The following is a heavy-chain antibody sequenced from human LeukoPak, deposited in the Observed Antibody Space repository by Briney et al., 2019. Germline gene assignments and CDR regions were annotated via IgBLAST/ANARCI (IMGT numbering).Heavy chain of an antibody. CDR2: VRSKDDGGTT. V-gene: IGHV3-15*01. CDR1: RLTFRSPW. J-gene: IGHJ4*02. Sequence: RGGSLTLSCALSRLTFRSPWMSCVRPAPGEGREWVGCVRSKDDGGTTDYDAPVKGRFSISKDDSKNTLYLQMTSLRTDDTVVYYCTTDVGSSIRTVNWGQGALVTVSS. D-gene: IGHD1-26*01. CDR3: TTDVGSSIRTVN.